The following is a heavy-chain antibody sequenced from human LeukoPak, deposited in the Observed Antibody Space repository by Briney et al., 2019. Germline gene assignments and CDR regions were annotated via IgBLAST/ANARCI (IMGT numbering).Heavy chain of an antibody. CDR2: ISYDGSNK. Sequence: GGSLRLSCAASGFTFSSYAMHWVRQAPGKGLEWVAVISYDGSNKYYADSVKGRFTISRDNSKNTLYLQMNSLRAEDTAVYYCAKDLARELLLFLMDVWGKGTTATISS. D-gene: IGHD1-26*01. V-gene: IGHV3-30*04. CDR3: AKDLARELLLFLMDV. J-gene: IGHJ6*03. CDR1: GFTFSSYA.